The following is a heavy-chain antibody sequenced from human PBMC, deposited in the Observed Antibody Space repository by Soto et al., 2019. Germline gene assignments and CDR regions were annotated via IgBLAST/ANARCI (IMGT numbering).Heavy chain of an antibody. CDR1: GFSLSTSGMC. J-gene: IGHJ4*02. D-gene: IGHD4-17*01. Sequence: SGPTLVNPTQTLTLTCTFSGFSLSTSGMCVSWIRQPPGKALEWLALIDWDDDKYYSTSLKTRLTISKDTSKNQVVLTMTNMDPVDTATYYCARYHYGDYLLNYFDYWGQGTLVTVSS. CDR3: ARYHYGDYLLNYFDY. V-gene: IGHV2-70*01. CDR2: IDWDDDK.